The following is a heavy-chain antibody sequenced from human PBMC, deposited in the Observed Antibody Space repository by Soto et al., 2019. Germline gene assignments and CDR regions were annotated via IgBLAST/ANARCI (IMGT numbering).Heavy chain of an antibody. CDR3: ARGRVGALTMVRGAIYCMDV. CDR2: INHSGST. Sequence: SETLSLTCAVYGGSFSGYYWSWIRQPPGKGLEWIGEINHSGSTNYNPSLKSRVTISVDTSKNQFSLKLSSVTAADTAVYYCARGRVGALTMVRGAIYCMDVWGQGTTVTVSS. D-gene: IGHD3-10*01. CDR1: GGSFSGYY. J-gene: IGHJ6*02. V-gene: IGHV4-34*01.